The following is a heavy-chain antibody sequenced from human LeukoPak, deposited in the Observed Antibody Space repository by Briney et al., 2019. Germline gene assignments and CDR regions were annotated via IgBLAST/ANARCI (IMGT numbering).Heavy chain of an antibody. V-gene: IGHV3-7*01. CDR2: INPAGTET. J-gene: IGHJ4*02. D-gene: IGHD2-15*01. Sequence: GGSLRLSCAASGFSFSAYWMTWVRQAPGTGLEWVANINPAGTETYYVDPVKGRFTISRDNAKNLLYLQMNSLKAEDTAVYYCARFGYVAAVDLWGQGTLVTVSS. CDR3: ARFGYVAAVDL. CDR1: GFSFSAYW.